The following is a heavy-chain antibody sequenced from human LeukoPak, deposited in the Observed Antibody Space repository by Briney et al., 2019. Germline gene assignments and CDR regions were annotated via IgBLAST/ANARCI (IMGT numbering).Heavy chain of an antibody. CDR1: GSTFSTSG. Sequence: PGGSLRPSRAASGSTFSTSGMRAGRQAPGKGLESVSRINTDGTVTTYADSVKGRFTVSRDKADNTMFLQMNSVRDEDTAVYYFATKRRLASAHEFWGQGTPVTVSS. J-gene: IGHJ1*01. D-gene: IGHD6-19*01. V-gene: IGHV3-74*01. CDR2: INTDGTVT. CDR3: ATKRRLASAHEF.